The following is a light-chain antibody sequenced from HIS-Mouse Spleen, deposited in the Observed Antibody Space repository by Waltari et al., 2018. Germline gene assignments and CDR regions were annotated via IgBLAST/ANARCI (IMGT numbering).Light chain of an antibody. CDR3: QSYDSSLSGWV. CDR2: VNS. CDR1: SSNIGAGYD. Sequence: QSVLTQPPSVSGAPGQRVTISCTGSSSNIGAGYDVPWYQQLPGTAPKLLIYVNSNRPSGVPDRFSGSKSGTSAALAITGLQAEDEADYYCQSYDSSLSGWVFGGGTKLTVL. V-gene: IGLV1-40*01. J-gene: IGLJ3*02.